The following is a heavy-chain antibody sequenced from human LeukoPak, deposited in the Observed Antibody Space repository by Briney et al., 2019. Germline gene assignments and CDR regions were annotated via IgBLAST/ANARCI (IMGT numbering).Heavy chain of an antibody. CDR2: VSSDGGTK. CDR3: AKAGYSSGWSPDY. CDR1: KFTFSNYG. J-gene: IGHJ4*02. D-gene: IGHD6-19*01. Sequence: GGSLRLSCTASKFTFSNYGMQWVRQAPGKGLEWVAVVSSDGGTKYYADSVKGRFTISRDNSKNTLYLQMNSLRAEDTAVYYCAKAGYSSGWSPDYWGQGTLVTVSS. V-gene: IGHV3-30*18.